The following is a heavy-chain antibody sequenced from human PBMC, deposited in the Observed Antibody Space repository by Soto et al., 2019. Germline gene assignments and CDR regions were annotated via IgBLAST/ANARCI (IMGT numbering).Heavy chain of an antibody. CDR3: AYRKGAASGTGNWFDP. J-gene: IGHJ5*02. V-gene: IGHV2-5*02. CDR2: FYWDDDK. D-gene: IGHD1-1*01. CDR1: GFSLNTDGVA. Sequence: SGPTLVNPTETLTLTCTFSGFSLNTDGVAVGWSRQPPGKALEWLGLFYWDDDKRYSPSQESRLSITRDTSKSQVILTMTNMEPVDTGIYYXAYRKGAASGTGNWFDPWGPGTPVTVSS.